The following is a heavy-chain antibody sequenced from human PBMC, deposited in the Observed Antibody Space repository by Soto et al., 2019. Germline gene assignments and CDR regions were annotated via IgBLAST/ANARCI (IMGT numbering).Heavy chain of an antibody. D-gene: IGHD3-3*01. J-gene: IGHJ4*02. V-gene: IGHV3-13*01. Sequence: EVQLVESGGGLVQPGGSLRLSCAASGFTFSSYDMHWVRQATGKGLEWVSAIGTAGDTYYPGSVKGRFTISRENAKNSLYLQMNSLRAEDTAVYYCARVGNNYDFWSAKAAFDYWGQGTLVTVSS. CDR3: ARVGNNYDFWSAKAAFDY. CDR1: GFTFSSYD. CDR2: IGTAGDT.